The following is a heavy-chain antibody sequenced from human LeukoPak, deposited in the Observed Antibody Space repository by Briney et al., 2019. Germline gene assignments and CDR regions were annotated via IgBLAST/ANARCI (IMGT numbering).Heavy chain of an antibody. CDR1: GGSFSGYY. Sequence: PSETLSLTCAVYGGSFSGYYWNWLRQPPGKGLEWIGEINHYGSTKYSPSLKSRVTISGDTSKNQFSLRLNSVTAADTAIYYCARAYRAHQALHSYHFFDFRGRGTLVTVSS. J-gene: IGHJ4*02. CDR3: ARAYRAHQALHSYHFFDF. CDR2: INHYGST. D-gene: IGHD5-18*01. V-gene: IGHV4-34*01.